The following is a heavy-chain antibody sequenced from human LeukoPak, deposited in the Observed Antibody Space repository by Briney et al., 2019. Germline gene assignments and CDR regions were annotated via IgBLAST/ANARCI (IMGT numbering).Heavy chain of an antibody. CDR1: GGSFSGYY. V-gene: IGHV4-34*01. J-gene: IGHJ4*02. CDR3: ARGRLYCSGGSCYRAKTLYFDH. D-gene: IGHD2-15*01. CDR2: INHSGST. Sequence: PSETLSLTCAVYGGSFSGYYWSWIRQPPGKGLEWIGEINHSGSTNYNPSLKSRVTISVDTSKNQFSLKLSSVTAADTAVYYRARGRLYCSGGSCYRAKTLYFDHWGQGTLVTVSS.